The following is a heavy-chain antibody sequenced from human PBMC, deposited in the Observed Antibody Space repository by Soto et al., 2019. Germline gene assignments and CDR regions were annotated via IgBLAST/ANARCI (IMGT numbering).Heavy chain of an antibody. J-gene: IGHJ6*02. V-gene: IGHV1-69*13. Sequence: GASVKVSCKASGGTFSSYAISWVRQAPGQGLEWMGGIIPIFGTANYAQKFQGRVTITADESTSTAYMELSSLRSEDTAVYYCARYCTNGVCTYYYGMDVWGQGTTVTVSS. CDR2: IIPIFGTA. D-gene: IGHD2-8*01. CDR3: ARYCTNGVCTYYYGMDV. CDR1: GGTFSSYA.